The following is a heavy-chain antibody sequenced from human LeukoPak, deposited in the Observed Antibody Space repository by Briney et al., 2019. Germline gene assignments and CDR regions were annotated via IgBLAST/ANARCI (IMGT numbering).Heavy chain of an antibody. J-gene: IGHJ4*02. Sequence: SETLSLTCTVSGGSISSYYWSWIRQPPGKGLEWIGYIYYSGSTNYNPSLKSRVTISVDTSKNQFSLKLSSVTAADTAVYYCARMRIAAANFDYWGQGTLVTVSS. CDR3: ARMRIAAANFDY. D-gene: IGHD6-13*01. CDR1: GGSISSYY. CDR2: IYYSGST. V-gene: IGHV4-59*01.